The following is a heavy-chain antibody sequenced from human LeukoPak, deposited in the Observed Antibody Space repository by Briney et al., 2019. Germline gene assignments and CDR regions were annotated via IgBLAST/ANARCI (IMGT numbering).Heavy chain of an antibody. J-gene: IGHJ4*02. CDR2: VYTSRST. Sequence: ASQTLSLTSTVSGGSISRGSYYGRSTRQPAGKGLEWIGRVYTSRSTNYNPSLKSRATISVDTHKNQFNLKLTSVTAAATAVYYCARAHYELQCIDYWGQGTLVTVSS. CDR1: GGSISRGSYY. V-gene: IGHV4-61*02. D-gene: IGHD2-2*01. CDR3: ARAHYELQCIDY.